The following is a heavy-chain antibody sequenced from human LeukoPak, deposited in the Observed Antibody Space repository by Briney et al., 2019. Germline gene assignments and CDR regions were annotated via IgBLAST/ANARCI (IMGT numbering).Heavy chain of an antibody. Sequence: GASVKVSCKASGYTFTSYAMNWVRQAPGQGLEWMGRINTNTGNPTYAQGFTGRFVFSLDTSVSTAYLQISSLKAEDTAVYYCAREGPDYDILTGYSSYFDYWGQGTLVTVSS. V-gene: IGHV7-4-1*02. CDR1: GYTFTSYA. CDR2: INTNTGNP. D-gene: IGHD3-9*01. J-gene: IGHJ4*02. CDR3: AREGPDYDILTGYSSYFDY.